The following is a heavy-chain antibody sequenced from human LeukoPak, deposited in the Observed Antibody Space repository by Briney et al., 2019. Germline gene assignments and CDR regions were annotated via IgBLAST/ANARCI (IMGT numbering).Heavy chain of an antibody. D-gene: IGHD2-2*01. CDR1: GGTFSSYA. V-gene: IGHV1-69*13. CDR2: IIPIFGTA. J-gene: IGHJ6*03. CDR3: ARAIVVVPAAISPYYYYYMDV. Sequence: SVKVSCKASGGTFSSYAISWVRQAPGQGLEWMGGIIPIFGTANYAQKFQGRVTITADESTSTAYMELSSLRSEDTAVYYCARAIVVVPAAISPYYYYYMDVWGKGTTVTVSS.